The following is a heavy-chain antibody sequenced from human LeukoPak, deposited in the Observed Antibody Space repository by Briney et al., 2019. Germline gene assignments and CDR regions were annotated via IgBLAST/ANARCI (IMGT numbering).Heavy chain of an antibody. CDR1: GFTFSSYS. Sequence: GRCLSLSCAASGFTFSSYSMSWVRQAAGKGLEWVSAIRGSGGSTYYADSGKGRFTISRDNSKNTLYLQMNSLRAEDTAVYYCAKWPPYGGNPGYWGQGTLVTVSS. J-gene: IGHJ4*02. V-gene: IGHV3-23*01. CDR2: IRGSGGST. CDR3: AKWPPYGGNPGY. D-gene: IGHD4-23*01.